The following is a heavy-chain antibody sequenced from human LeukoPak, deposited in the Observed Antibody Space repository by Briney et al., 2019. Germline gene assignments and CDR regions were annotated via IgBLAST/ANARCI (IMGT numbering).Heavy chain of an antibody. J-gene: IGHJ5*02. CDR1: GGSFSGYY. CDR2: INHSGST. Sequence: PSETLSLTCAVYGGSFSGYYWSWIRRPPGKGLEWIGEINHSGSTNYNPSLKSRVTISVDTSKNQFSLKLSSVTAADTAVYYCARGRRGFGQTWFDPWGQGTLVTVSS. CDR3: ARGRRGFGQTWFDP. D-gene: IGHD3-10*01. V-gene: IGHV4-34*01.